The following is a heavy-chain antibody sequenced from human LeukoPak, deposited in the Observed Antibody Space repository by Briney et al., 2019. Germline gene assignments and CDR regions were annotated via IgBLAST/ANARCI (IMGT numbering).Heavy chain of an antibody. CDR3: AKDPGED. J-gene: IGHJ4*02. Sequence: GGSLRLSCAASGFTFDDYAMHWVRQAPGKGLEWVSGISWNSGSIGYADSVKGRFTISRDNSKNTLYLQMNSLRAEDTAVYYCAKDPGEDWGQGTLVTVSS. CDR2: ISWNSGSI. CDR1: GFTFDDYA. V-gene: IGHV3-9*01.